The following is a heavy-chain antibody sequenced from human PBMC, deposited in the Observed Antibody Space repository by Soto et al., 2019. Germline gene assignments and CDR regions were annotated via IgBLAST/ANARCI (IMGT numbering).Heavy chain of an antibody. V-gene: IGHV3-30*18. CDR1: GFTFSTFG. D-gene: IGHD4-17*01. CDR3: AKDRQAYADYDYYCYGLDV. CDR2: ISYDGNNK. J-gene: IGHJ6*02. Sequence: QLVESGGGVVPPGASLRLSCAASGFTFSTFGMHWGRQTPGKGLVCVAVISYDGNNKVYADSVKGGFTISRDNFKNTVDLVMNNLKVDDPAVYYCAKDRQAYADYDYYCYGLDVWGQGATVSVSS.